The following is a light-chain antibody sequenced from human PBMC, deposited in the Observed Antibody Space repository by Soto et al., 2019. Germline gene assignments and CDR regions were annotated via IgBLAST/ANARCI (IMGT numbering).Light chain of an antibody. CDR3: SSYAGNYNWG. J-gene: IGLJ3*02. V-gene: IGLV2-8*01. CDR2: EVR. Sequence: QSVLTQPPSASGSHGQSVTISCTGTSSDVGGYHYVSWYQQHPGKAPKLLIQEVRRRPSGVPERFSGSKAGNTASLTVSGVQAEDEAEYDCSSYAGNYNWGFGGGTKHTV. CDR1: SSDVGGYHY.